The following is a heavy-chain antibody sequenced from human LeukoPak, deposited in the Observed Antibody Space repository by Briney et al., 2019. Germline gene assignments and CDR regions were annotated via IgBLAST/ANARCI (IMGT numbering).Heavy chain of an antibody. D-gene: IGHD3-10*01. CDR3: ARDNSNYYYGSGIYYKRIKESDYGIDV. CDR2: MKPKSGKK. CDR1: LYTFTNYD. Sequence: GASVTVSLKSSLYTFTNYDINWVRQAPGQGREWMGWMKPKSGKKGYAHKFQGRVTMTRNTSISTAYMELSRLRSEDTAVYYCARDNSNYYYGSGIYYKRIKESDYGIDVWGQGTTVTVSS. J-gene: IGHJ6*02. V-gene: IGHV1-8*01.